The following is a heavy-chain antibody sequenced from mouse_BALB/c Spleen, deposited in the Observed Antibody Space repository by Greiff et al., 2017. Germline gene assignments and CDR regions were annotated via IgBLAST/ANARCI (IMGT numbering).Heavy chain of an antibody. CDR2: INPSTGYT. Sequence: QVQLQQSGAELARPGASVKMSCKASGYTFTSYWMHWVKQRPGQGLEWIGYINPSTGYTEYNQKFKDKATLTADKSSSTAYMQLSSLTSEDSAVYYCARNYYGSSYWYFDVWGAGTTVTVSS. CDR1: GYTFTSYW. J-gene: IGHJ1*01. V-gene: IGHV1-4*01. D-gene: IGHD1-1*01. CDR3: ARNYYGSSYWYFDV.